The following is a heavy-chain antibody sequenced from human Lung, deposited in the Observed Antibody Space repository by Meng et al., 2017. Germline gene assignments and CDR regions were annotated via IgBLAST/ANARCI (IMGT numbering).Heavy chain of an antibody. Sequence: QVQRQLWGAGLLKPSEPLSRPCVVSGGSFSDYYWSWIRQPPGKGLEWIGEINHSGSTNYNPSLESRATISVDTSQNNLSLKLSSVTAADSAVYYCARGPTTMAHDFDYWGQGTLVTVPS. CDR1: GGSFSDYY. CDR2: INHSGST. CDR3: ARGPTTMAHDFDY. D-gene: IGHD4-11*01. V-gene: IGHV4-34*01. J-gene: IGHJ4*02.